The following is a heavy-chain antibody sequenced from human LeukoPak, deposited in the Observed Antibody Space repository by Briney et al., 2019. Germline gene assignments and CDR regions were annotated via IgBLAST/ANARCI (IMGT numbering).Heavy chain of an antibody. CDR3: ARVHCSSTSCYEYNWFDP. J-gene: IGHJ5*02. V-gene: IGHV1-69*04. D-gene: IGHD2-2*01. CDR2: IIPILGIA. CDR1: GGTFSSYA. Sequence: SVKVSCKASGGTFSSYAISWVRQAPGQGLEWMGRIIPILGIANYAQKFQGRVTITADKSTSTAYMELSSLRSEDTAVYYCARVHCSSTSCYEYNWFDPWGQGTLVTVSS.